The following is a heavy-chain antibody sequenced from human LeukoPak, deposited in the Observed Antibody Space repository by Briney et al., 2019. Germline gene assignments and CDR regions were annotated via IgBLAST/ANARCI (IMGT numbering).Heavy chain of an antibody. CDR2: IYNSGST. CDR3: ARDIYDSSGLDAFDI. J-gene: IGHJ3*02. D-gene: IGHD3-22*01. Sequence: NPSETLSLTCTVSGGSISNYYWSWIRQPAGKELEWIGRIYNSGSTNYNPSLKSRVTMSVDTSKNQFSLKLSSVTAADTAVYYCARDIYDSSGLDAFDIWGQGTMVTVSS. CDR1: GGSISNYY. V-gene: IGHV4-4*07.